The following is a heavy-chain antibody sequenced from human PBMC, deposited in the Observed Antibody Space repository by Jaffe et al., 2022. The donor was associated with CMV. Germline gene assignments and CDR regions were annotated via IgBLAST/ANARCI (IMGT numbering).Heavy chain of an antibody. CDR2: INPNNGGT. Sequence: QVQLVQSGAEVKKPGASVKVSCKASGYTFTGYYIHWVRQAPGQGLEWMGWINPNNGGTNYAQNFQGWVTMTRDTSISTTYMELSRLKSDDTAVYYCATGRGYSGYDSGRGEHPLDYWGQGTLVTVSS. CDR3: ATGRGYSGYDSGRGEHPLDY. V-gene: IGHV1-2*04. CDR1: GYTFTGYY. J-gene: IGHJ4*02. D-gene: IGHD5-12*01.